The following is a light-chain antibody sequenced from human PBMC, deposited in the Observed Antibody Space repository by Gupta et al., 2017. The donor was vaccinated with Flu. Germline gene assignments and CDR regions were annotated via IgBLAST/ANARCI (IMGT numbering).Light chain of an antibody. CDR1: QSRLDSSGYNY. CDR3: RLALQTPFT. Sequence: GTPGEPASISCRSSQSRLDSSGYNYLDRYVQKPGQSPQLLILLGSNRAPGVPDRFSGSGSGTDFTLKISRVEADDVGTYYCRLALQTPFTYGGGTKVEI. CDR2: LGS. J-gene: IGKJ4*01. V-gene: IGKV2-28*01.